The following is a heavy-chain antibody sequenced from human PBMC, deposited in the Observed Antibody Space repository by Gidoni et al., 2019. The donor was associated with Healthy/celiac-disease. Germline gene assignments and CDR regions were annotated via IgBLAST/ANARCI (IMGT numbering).Heavy chain of an antibody. CDR3: AKDKTPSVIAVAANWEYYFDY. Sequence: EVQLVESGGVGVQPGGSLRLSCAASGFTFDDYAMHWVRQAPGKGLEWVSLISWDGGSTYYADSVKGRFTISRDNSKNALYLQMNSLRAEDTALYYCAKDKTPSVIAVAANWEYYFDYWGQGTLVTVSS. J-gene: IGHJ4*02. CDR2: ISWDGGST. CDR1: GFTFDDYA. V-gene: IGHV3-43D*03. D-gene: IGHD6-19*01.